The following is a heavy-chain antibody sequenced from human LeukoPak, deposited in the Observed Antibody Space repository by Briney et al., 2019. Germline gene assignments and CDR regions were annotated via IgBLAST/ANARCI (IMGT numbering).Heavy chain of an antibody. CDR1: GFIVSNNY. J-gene: IGHJ4*02. Sequence: GGSLRLSCAASGFIVSNNYMSWVRQAPGRGLEWVSVLYSGGSTYYADSVKGRFTISRDNSKNMLYLQMNSLRAEDTAVYYCAKDLPTLVTMVLLYFDYWGQGTLVAVSS. V-gene: IGHV3-53*01. D-gene: IGHD3-10*01. CDR2: LYSGGST. CDR3: AKDLPTLVTMVLLYFDY.